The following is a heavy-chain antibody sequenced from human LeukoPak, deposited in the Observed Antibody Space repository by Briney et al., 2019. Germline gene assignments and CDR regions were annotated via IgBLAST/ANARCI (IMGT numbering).Heavy chain of an antibody. CDR3: ARWHSHGLYFDY. D-gene: IGHD5-18*01. V-gene: IGHV4-59*01. Sequence: PSETLSLTCTVSGGSIRNYYWNWIRQPPGKELDLIGYTSDNGHNDYKPSLKSPVTISVDMSKNQFSLKLTSATAADTAMYYCARWHSHGLYFDYWGQGALVTVSS. CDR2: TSDNGHN. CDR1: GGSIRNYY. J-gene: IGHJ4*02.